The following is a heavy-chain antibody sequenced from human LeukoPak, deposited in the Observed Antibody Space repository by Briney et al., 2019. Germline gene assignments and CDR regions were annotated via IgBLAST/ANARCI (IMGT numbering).Heavy chain of an antibody. CDR2: IGTAGDT. V-gene: IGHV3-13*01. Sequence: NPGGSLRLSCAASGFTFSSYDMHWVRQATGKGLEWVSAIGTAGDTYYPGSVKGRFTISRENAKNSLYLQINSLRAGDTAVYYCARDAVDTANAVWGQGTTVTVSS. J-gene: IGHJ6*02. CDR3: ARDAVDTANAV. D-gene: IGHD5-18*01. CDR1: GFTFSSYD.